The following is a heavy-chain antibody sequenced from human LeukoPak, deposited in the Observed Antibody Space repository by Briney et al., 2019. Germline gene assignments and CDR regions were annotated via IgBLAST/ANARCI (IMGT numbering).Heavy chain of an antibody. CDR3: ARDAQRGFDYSNSLRY. V-gene: IGHV3-33*01. Sequence: GGSLRLSCAASGFIFSHYGMHWVRQAPGKGLEWVAVIWSGGSNRFYAGSVKGRFTISRDNAQNTVFLQMNSLRAEDTAMYYCARDAQRGFDYSNSLRYWGHGTLVTVSS. J-gene: IGHJ4*01. CDR1: GFIFSHYG. D-gene: IGHD4-11*01. CDR2: IWSGGSNR.